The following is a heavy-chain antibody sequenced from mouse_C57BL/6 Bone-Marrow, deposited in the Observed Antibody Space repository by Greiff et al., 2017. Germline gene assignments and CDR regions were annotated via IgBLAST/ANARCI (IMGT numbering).Heavy chain of an antibody. J-gene: IGHJ2*01. CDR1: GYTFTSYW. CDR3: TENYFDY. V-gene: IGHV1-5*01. Sequence: EVQRVESGPVLARPGASVKMSCKTSGYTFTSYWMHWVKQRPGQGLEWIGAIYPGNSDTSYNQKFKGKDKLTAFPSASTAYMELSSLKNEDSAVYYCTENYFDYWGQGTTLTVSS. CDR2: IYPGNSDT.